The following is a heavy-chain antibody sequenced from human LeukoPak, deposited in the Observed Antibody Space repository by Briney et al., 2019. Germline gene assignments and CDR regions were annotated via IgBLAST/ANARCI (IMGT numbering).Heavy chain of an antibody. CDR1: GYTFTNYG. V-gene: IGHV1-18*01. J-gene: IGHJ3*02. CDR3: ARLYYYDSSGYSELDAFDI. D-gene: IGHD3-22*01. CDR2: ISTYNGNT. Sequence: GASVKVSRKASGYTFTNYGISWVRQAPGQGLEWMGWISTYNGNTNYAQKLQGRVTMTTDTSTSTAYMELRSLRSDDTAVYYCARLYYYDSSGYSELDAFDIWGQGTMVTVSS.